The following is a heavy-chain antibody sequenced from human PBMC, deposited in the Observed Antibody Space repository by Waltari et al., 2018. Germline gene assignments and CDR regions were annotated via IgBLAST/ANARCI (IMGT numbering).Heavy chain of an antibody. J-gene: IGHJ6*02. V-gene: IGHV4-39*07. D-gene: IGHD4-17*01. Sequence: QLQLQESGPGLVKPSETLSLHCTVSGGSISSSSYYWGWLRQPPGKVLTWIGSIYYSGITYNNPSLKSRVTISVDTSKNQFSLKLSSVTAADTAVYYCARDRQDGEVYYYGMDVWGQGTTVTVSS. CDR1: GGSISSSSYY. CDR3: ARDRQDGEVYYYGMDV. CDR2: IYYSGIT.